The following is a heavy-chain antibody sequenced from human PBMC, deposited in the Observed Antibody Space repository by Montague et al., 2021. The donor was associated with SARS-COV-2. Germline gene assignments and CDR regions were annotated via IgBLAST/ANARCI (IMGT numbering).Heavy chain of an antibody. J-gene: IGHJ4*02. CDR1: GDSIDNNSYY. D-gene: IGHD4-23*01. CDR2: AYRNGKT. V-gene: IGHV4-61*02. Sequence: TLSLTCSVSGDSIDNNSYYWSWIRQPAGQGLEWIGRAYRNGKTNYNPALKSRVSIVLDTPKNHFSLSLESVTAADTAVYYCARITVITPRYFDSWGQGSLVTVAS. CDR3: ARITVITPRYFDS.